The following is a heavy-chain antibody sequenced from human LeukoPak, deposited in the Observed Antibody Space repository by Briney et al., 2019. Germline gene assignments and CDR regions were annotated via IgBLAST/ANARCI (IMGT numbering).Heavy chain of an antibody. V-gene: IGHV3-30*04. CDR1: GFTFSSYA. CDR3: ARAQTRTLGYFDY. Sequence: GGSLRLSCAASGFTFSSYAMHWVRQAPGKGLEWGAVISYDGSNKYYADSVKGRFTISRDNSKNTLYLQMNSLRAEDTAVYYCARAQTRTLGYFDYWGQGTLVTVSS. CDR2: ISYDGSNK. D-gene: IGHD2-2*01. J-gene: IGHJ4*02.